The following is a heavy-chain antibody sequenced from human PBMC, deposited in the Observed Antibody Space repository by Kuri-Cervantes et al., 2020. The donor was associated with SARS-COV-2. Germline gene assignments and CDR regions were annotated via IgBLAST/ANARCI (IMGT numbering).Heavy chain of an antibody. J-gene: IGHJ4*02. CDR3: ARWSYDSSTNYGLFDY. V-gene: IGHV6-1*01. Sequence: SETLSLTCAISGDSVSSNTAAWNWIRQTPSRGLEWLGRTYYNSKWYNDYAVSVKSRIIVNPDTSKNQFSLQLNSVTPEDTAVYYCARWSYDSSTNYGLFDYWGQGTLVTVFS. CDR1: GDSVSSNTAA. CDR2: TYYNSKWYN. D-gene: IGHD3-22*01.